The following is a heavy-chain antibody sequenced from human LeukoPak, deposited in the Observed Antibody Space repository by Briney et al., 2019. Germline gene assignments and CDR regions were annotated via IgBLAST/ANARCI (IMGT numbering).Heavy chain of an antibody. J-gene: IGHJ4*02. CDR1: GFTSSSIA. Sequence: PGGSLRLTCAASGFTSSSIAWIRLRQAPGKGLEWVSTISGSGDTTYYADSVKGRFTISRDKSKTTLYLQMSSLRDEDTAVYDCREGYHYRDYWGQGTLVTVSS. CDR2: ISGSGDTT. CDR3: REGYHYRDY. D-gene: IGHD3-10*01. V-gene: IGHV3-23*01.